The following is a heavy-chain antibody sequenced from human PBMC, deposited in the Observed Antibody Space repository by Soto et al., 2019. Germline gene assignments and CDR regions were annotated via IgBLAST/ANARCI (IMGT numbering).Heavy chain of an antibody. D-gene: IGHD3-3*01. V-gene: IGHV3-53*04. CDR3: ARLALEWLLYGDYYYYGMDV. Sequence: GGSLRLSCAASGFTVSSNYMSWVRQAPGKGLEWVSVIYSGGSTYYADSVKGRFTISRHNSKNTLYLQMNSLRAEDTAVYYCARLALEWLLYGDYYYYGMDVWGKGTTVTVSS. CDR1: GFTVSSNY. CDR2: IYSGGST. J-gene: IGHJ6*04.